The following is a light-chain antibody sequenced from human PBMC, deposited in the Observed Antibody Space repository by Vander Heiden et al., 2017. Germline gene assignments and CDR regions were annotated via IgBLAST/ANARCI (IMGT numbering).Light chain of an antibody. CDR1: SSDGGSYNL. J-gene: IGLJ3*02. V-gene: IGLV2-23*02. Sequence: QSALTHPASVSGSPGQSITISCPATSSDGGSYNLVSWYQQHPGKAPKLMIYEVSKRPSGVSNRFSGSKAGNTASLTISGLQAEDEADYYCCSYAGSRVFGGGTKLTVL. CDR3: CSYAGSRV. CDR2: EVS.